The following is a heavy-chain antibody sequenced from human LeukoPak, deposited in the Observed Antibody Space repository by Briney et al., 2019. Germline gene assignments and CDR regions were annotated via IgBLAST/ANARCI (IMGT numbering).Heavy chain of an antibody. J-gene: IGHJ4*02. CDR3: ARSSWSSGSAYYFDY. V-gene: IGHV1-46*01. CDR1: GYTFTSYY. Sequence: ASVKVSRKASGYTFTSYYMHWVRQAPGQGLEWMGIINPSGGSTSYAQKFQGRVTMTRDTSTSTVYMELSSLRSEDTAVYYCARSSWSSGSAYYFDYWGQGTLVTVSS. D-gene: IGHD3-22*01. CDR2: INPSGGST.